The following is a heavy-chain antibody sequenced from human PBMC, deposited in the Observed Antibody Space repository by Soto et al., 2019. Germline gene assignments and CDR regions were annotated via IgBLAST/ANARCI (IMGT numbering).Heavy chain of an antibody. CDR2: ISGDGGST. V-gene: IGHV3-23*01. CDR1: GFTLKSYS. Sequence: PGGSLRLSCAASGFTLKSYSISWVRQAPGKGLVWVSSISGDGGSTYYADSAKGRFTISRDNSKNTLSLQMNSLRAEDTAVYYCAKDLPGASIVGFFDYWGQGTLVTVSS. CDR3: AKDLPGASIVGFFDY. J-gene: IGHJ4*02. D-gene: IGHD1-26*01.